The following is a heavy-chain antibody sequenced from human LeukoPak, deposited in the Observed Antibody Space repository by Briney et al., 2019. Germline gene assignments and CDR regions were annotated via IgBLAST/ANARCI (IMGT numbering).Heavy chain of an antibody. CDR3: ARGRDYYGSGSYYIRPDAFDI. CDR2: IYYSGST. J-gene: IGHJ3*02. CDR1: GGSISSYY. V-gene: IGHV4-59*01. Sequence: SETLSLTCTVSGGSISSYYWSWIRQPPGKGLEWIGYIYYSGSTNYSPSLKSRVTISVDTSKNQFSLKLSSVTAADTAVYYCARGRDYYGSGSYYIRPDAFDIWGQGTMVTVSS. D-gene: IGHD3-10*01.